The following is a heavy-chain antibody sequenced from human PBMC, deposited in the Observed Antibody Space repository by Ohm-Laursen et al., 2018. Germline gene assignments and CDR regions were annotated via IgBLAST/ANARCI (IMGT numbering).Heavy chain of an antibody. Sequence: SLRLSCAASGFTFNNYGMHWVRQAPGKGLEWVAVIWYDGSNRYYADSVKGRFTISRDNSKNTLYLQMNSLRAEDTAVYYCARDLNPYGVVTTDLYYWGRGTLVTVSS. J-gene: IGHJ4*02. CDR3: ARDLNPYGVVTTDLYY. CDR1: GFTFNNYG. V-gene: IGHV3-33*01. CDR2: IWYDGSNR. D-gene: IGHD3-22*01.